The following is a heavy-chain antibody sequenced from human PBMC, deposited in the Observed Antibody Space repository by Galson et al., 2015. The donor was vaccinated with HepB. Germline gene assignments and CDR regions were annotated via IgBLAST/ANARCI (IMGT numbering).Heavy chain of an antibody. V-gene: IGHV3-23*01. J-gene: IGHJ4*02. D-gene: IGHD3-10*02. Sequence: SLRLSCAASGFTFNNYAMSWVRHAPGKGLEWVSAITGSGDKTYYGDSVKGRFTVSRDNSRNTLYLQMNSLRAEDTALYYCAKVPRNIITNVRGVIIAYFDSWGQGTLVTVSS. CDR3: AKVPRNIITNVRGVIIAYFDS. CDR2: ITGSGDKT. CDR1: GFTFNNYA.